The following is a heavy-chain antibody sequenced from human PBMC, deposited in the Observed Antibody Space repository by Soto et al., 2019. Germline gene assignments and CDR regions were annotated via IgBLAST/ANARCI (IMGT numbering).Heavy chain of an antibody. J-gene: IGHJ6*02. D-gene: IGHD3-10*01. CDR2: IYHSGST. V-gene: IGHV4-4*02. Sequence: LSLTCAVSGGSISSSNWWSWVRQPPGKGLEWIGEIYHSGSTNYNPSLKSRVTISVDKSKNQFSLKLSSVTAADTAVYYCARVWFGEYMDYYYGMDVWGQGTTVTVSS. CDR1: GGSISSSNW. CDR3: ARVWFGEYMDYYYGMDV.